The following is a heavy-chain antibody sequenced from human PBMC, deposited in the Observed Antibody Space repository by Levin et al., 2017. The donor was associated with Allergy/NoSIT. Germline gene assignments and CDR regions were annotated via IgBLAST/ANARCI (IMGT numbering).Heavy chain of an antibody. CDR2: ISYDGSNK. D-gene: IGHD3-3*01. CDR1: GFTFSSYA. Sequence: GGSLRLSCAASGFTFSSYAMHWVRQAPGKGLEWVAVISYDGSNKYYADSVKGRFTISRDNSKNTLYLQMNSLRAEDTAVYYCARGIPKGDFWSVLDYWGQGTLVTVSS. J-gene: IGHJ4*02. V-gene: IGHV3-30*04. CDR3: ARGIPKGDFWSVLDY.